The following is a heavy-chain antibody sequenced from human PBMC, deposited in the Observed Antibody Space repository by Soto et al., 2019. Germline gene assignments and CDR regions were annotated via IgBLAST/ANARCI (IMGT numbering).Heavy chain of an antibody. CDR2: IYANGDE. J-gene: IGHJ4*02. D-gene: IGHD3-22*01. V-gene: IGHV2-5*01. Sequence: SGPTLVRPTQTLTLTCSFSGFSLSIDGVGVGWIRQPPGRALEWLALIYANGDEHYNPSLQGRLTIAKDTSKNQVILTMANMDPVDTATYYCARDSTTRPVFFDFWGQGTLVTVSS. CDR3: ARDSTTRPVFFDF. CDR1: GFSLSIDGVG.